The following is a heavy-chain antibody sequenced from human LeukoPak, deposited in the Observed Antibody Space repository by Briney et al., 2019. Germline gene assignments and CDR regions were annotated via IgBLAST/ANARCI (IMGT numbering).Heavy chain of an antibody. CDR1: GGSISSSSYY. D-gene: IGHD1-26*01. CDR2: IYHSGST. Sequence: SETLSLTCTVSGGSISSSSYYWGWIRQPTGKGLEWIGSIYHSGSTYYNPSLKSRVTISVDTSKNQFSLKLSSVTAADTAVYYCARLVGATIHFDYWGQGTLVTVSS. CDR3: ARLVGATIHFDY. J-gene: IGHJ4*02. V-gene: IGHV4-39*07.